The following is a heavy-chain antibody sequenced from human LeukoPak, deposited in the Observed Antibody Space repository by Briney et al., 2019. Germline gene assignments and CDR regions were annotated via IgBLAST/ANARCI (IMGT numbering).Heavy chain of an antibody. CDR2: IYYSGST. V-gene: IGHV4-59*08. CDR3: ARQRAVADAFDI. Sequence: SETLSLTCAGGAFSSYYWSWIRQPPGKGLEWIGYIYYSGSTNYNPSLKSRVTISVDTSKNQFSLKLSSVTAADTAVYYCARQRAVADAFDIWGQGTMVTVSS. CDR1: GAFSSYY. J-gene: IGHJ3*02. D-gene: IGHD6-19*01.